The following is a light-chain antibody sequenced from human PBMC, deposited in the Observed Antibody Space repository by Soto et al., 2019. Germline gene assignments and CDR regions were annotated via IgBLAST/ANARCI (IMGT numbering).Light chain of an antibody. CDR1: SNDVGKYNL. J-gene: IGLJ1*01. V-gene: IGLV2-23*02. CDR2: DVT. CDR3: CSYAGGTSFYV. Sequence: SALTQPASVSGSPGQSITISCTGTSNDVGKYNLVSWYQHHPGKAPKLIIYDVTQWPSGASNRFSGSKSGNTASLTIYRLQADDEADYYCCSYAGGTSFYVFGTGTKLTVL.